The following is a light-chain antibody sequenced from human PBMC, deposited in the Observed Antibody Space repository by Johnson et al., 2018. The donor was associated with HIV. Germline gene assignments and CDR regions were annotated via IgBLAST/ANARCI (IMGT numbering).Light chain of an antibody. Sequence: QSVLTQPPSVSAAPGQKVTISCSGSSSNIGNNYVSWYQQLPGTAPKLLIYENNKRPSGIPDRFSGSKSGTSATLGITGLQTGDEADYYYGTWDSSLSAYVVGTETKCTV. J-gene: IGLJ1*01. CDR3: GTWDSSLSAYV. CDR1: SSNIGNNY. CDR2: ENN. V-gene: IGLV1-51*02.